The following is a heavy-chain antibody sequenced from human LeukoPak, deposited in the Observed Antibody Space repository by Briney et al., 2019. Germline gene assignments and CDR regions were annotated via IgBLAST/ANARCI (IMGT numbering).Heavy chain of an antibody. Sequence: TGGSLRLSCAASGFTFSSYEMNWVRQAPGKGLEWVSYTSSSGSTIYYADSVKGRFTISSDNAKNTLYLQMNSLRAEDTAVYYCARGPAANSGNYYVGDYWGQGTLVTVSS. D-gene: IGHD1-26*01. CDR2: TSSSGSTI. CDR3: ARGPAANSGNYYVGDY. V-gene: IGHV3-48*03. CDR1: GFTFSSYE. J-gene: IGHJ4*02.